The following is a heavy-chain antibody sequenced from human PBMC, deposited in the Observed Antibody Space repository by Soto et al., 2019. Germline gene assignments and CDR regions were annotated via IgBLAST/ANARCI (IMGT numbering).Heavy chain of an antibody. CDR3: ARPAIRAVIMPFDY. CDR2: IYYSGST. Sequence: SETLSLTCTVSGGSISSSSYYWGWIRQPPGKGLEWIGSIYYSGSTYYNPSLKSRVTISVDTSKNQFSLKLSSVTAADTAVYYCARPAIRAVIMPFDYWGQGTLVTVSS. D-gene: IGHD3-3*01. J-gene: IGHJ4*02. V-gene: IGHV4-39*01. CDR1: GGSISSSSYY.